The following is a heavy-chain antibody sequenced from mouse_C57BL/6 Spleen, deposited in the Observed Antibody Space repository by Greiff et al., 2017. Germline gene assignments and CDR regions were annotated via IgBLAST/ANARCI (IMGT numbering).Heavy chain of an antibody. J-gene: IGHJ2*01. D-gene: IGHD1-1*01. V-gene: IGHV1-66*01. Sequence: VKLMESGPELVKPGASVKISCKASGYSFTSYYIHWVKQRPGQGLEWIGWIYPGSGNTKYNEKFKGKATLTADTSSGTAYMQLSSLTSEDSAVDYCARPLSYYGSSYFDYWGQGTTLTVSS. CDR2: IYPGSGNT. CDR1: GYSFTSYY. CDR3: ARPLSYYGSSYFDY.